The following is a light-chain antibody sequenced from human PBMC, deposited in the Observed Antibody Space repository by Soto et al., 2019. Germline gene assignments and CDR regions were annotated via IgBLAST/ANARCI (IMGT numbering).Light chain of an antibody. CDR3: QQYKSYFPYT. CDR1: QSISTY. V-gene: IGKV1-5*01. J-gene: IGKJ2*01. Sequence: DIQMTQSPSTLSASVGDRVTITCRASQSISTYLAWYQQKAGKAPKLLIYGASNLESGVPSRFSGSGSGTEFTLTISSLQPDDFAPYYCQQYKSYFPYTFGQGTKLEIK. CDR2: GAS.